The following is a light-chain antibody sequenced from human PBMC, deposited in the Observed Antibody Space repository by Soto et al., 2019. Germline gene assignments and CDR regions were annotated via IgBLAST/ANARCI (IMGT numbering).Light chain of an antibody. J-gene: IGKJ2*01. V-gene: IGKV3-20*01. CDR1: LSISSRY. CDR3: QHYGGSPYT. CDR2: GAS. Sequence: EIVLTQSPGTLSLSPGERATLSCGASLSISSRYLVWYQQKPGQAPRLLIYGASSRATGIPDRFSGSGSGTDFTLTIRRLEPEDFAVYYCQHYGGSPYTFGQGTKLEIK.